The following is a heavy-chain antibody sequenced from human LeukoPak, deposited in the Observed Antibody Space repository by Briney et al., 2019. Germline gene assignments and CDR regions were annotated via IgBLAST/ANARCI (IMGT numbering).Heavy chain of an antibody. CDR1: GFTFSNSG. D-gene: IGHD3-3*01. Sequence: GRSLRLSCAASGFTFSNSGIHWVRQAPGKGLEWVALMWSDGKNKYYADSVKGRFTMSRDDSKNTLYLQMNSLRAEDTAVYYCARGVPYASWSGPHYSDYWGQGTLVTVSS. CDR3: ARGVPYASWSGPHYSDY. J-gene: IGHJ4*02. CDR2: MWSDGKNK. V-gene: IGHV3-33*01.